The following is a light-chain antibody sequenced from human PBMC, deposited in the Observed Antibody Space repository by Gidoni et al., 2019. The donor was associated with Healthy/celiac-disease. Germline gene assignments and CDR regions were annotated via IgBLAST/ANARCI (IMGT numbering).Light chain of an antibody. Sequence: EMVLTQSPGTLALAPGERATISCRASQRVSSSYLAWYQQKPGQAPRLLIYGASSRATGIPDRFSGSGSGTDFTLTISRLEPEDFAVYYCQQYGSSRFTFGPGTKVDIK. V-gene: IGKV3-20*01. CDR1: QRVSSSY. CDR3: QQYGSSRFT. CDR2: GAS. J-gene: IGKJ3*01.